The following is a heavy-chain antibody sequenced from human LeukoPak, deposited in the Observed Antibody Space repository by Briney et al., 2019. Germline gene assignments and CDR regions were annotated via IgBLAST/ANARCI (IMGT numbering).Heavy chain of an antibody. V-gene: IGHV3-30*02. J-gene: IGHJ4*02. CDR2: IQYDGSEK. D-gene: IGHD3-16*02. Sequence: PGGSLRLSCAASGLTLTFSTSGIHWVRPAPGKGLEWVAFIQYDGSEKYYADSVKGRCTTSRDNSKNTVYLQMNSLTGEDTAIYYCAREGGTIEIGEFDYWGQGTLVTVSS. CDR1: GLTLTFSTSG. CDR3: AREGGTIEIGEFDY.